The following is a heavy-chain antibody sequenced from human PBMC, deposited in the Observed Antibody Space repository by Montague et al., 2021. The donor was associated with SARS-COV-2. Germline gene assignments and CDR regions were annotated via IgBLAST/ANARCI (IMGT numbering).Heavy chain of an antibody. CDR1: GDSVSSKGAA. J-gene: IGHJ6*02. D-gene: IGHD2-2*01. Sequence: CAISGDSVSSKGAAWNWIRQSPSRGLEWLGRTYYRSQWYGDYAVSVKGRITIKPDTSKNQFSLHLESVSPDDTALYYCARGAYHDLYYYYHGMDVWGRGTTVSVSS. V-gene: IGHV6-1*01. CDR2: TYYRSQWYG. CDR3: ARGAYHDLYYYYHGMDV.